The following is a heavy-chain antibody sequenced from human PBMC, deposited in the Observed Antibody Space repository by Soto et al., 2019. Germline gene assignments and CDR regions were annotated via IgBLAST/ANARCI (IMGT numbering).Heavy chain of an antibody. V-gene: IGHV1-18*01. Sequence: QVQLVQSGAEVKKPGASVKVSCKASGYTFTSYGISWVRQAPGQGREWMGWISAYNGNTNYAQKLQGRVTITTDTSTSTAYMELRSLRSDDTAVYYCARSYGDQLLGYYYGMDVWGQGTTVTVSS. D-gene: IGHD4-17*01. CDR2: ISAYNGNT. CDR1: GYTFTSYG. CDR3: ARSYGDQLLGYYYGMDV. J-gene: IGHJ6*02.